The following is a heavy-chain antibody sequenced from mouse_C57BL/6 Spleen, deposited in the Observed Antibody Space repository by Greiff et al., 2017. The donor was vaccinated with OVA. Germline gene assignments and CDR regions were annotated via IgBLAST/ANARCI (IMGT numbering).Heavy chain of an antibody. Sequence: VQLQQSGPELVKPGASVKLSCKASGYAFSSSWMNWVKQRPGQGLEWIGRIYPGDGDTNYNGKFKGKATLTADKSSSTAYMQLSSLTSEDSAVYFCASYYDYYAKDYWGQGTSVTVAS. CDR2: IYPGDGDT. D-gene: IGHD1-1*02. J-gene: IGHJ4*01. CDR3: ASYYDYYAKDY. V-gene: IGHV1-82*01. CDR1: GYAFSSSW.